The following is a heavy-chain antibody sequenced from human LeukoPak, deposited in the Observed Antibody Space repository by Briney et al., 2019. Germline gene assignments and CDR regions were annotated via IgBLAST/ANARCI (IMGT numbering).Heavy chain of an antibody. V-gene: IGHV3-48*01. D-gene: IGHD3-22*01. J-gene: IGHJ4*02. CDR2: ISSSSSTI. CDR1: GFTFSSYS. Sequence: GGSLRLSCAASGFTFSSYSTNWVRQAPGKGLEWVSYISSSSSTIYYADSVKGRFTISRDNAKNSLYLQMNSLRAEDTAVYYCARDSLRPSYDSSGYYYSYGYWGQGTLVTVSS. CDR3: ARDSLRPSYDSSGYYYSYGY.